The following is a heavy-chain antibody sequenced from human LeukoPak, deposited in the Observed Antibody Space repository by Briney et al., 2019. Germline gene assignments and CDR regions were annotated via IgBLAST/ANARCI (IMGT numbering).Heavy chain of an antibody. CDR2: IYSGGST. CDR1: GFTVNSNY. D-gene: IGHD6-19*01. J-gene: IGHJ4*02. Sequence: PGGSLRLSCAASGFTVNSNYVSWVRQAPGKGLEWVSVIYSGGSTYYADSVKGRFTISRDNSKNTLYLQMNSLRAEDTAVYYCAGGDSSGWYNYWGQGTLVTVSS. V-gene: IGHV3-53*01. CDR3: AGGDSSGWYNY.